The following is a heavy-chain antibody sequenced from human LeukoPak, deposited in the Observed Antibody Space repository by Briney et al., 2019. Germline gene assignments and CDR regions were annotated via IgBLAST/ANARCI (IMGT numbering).Heavy chain of an antibody. CDR1: GGSISSYY. D-gene: IGHD5-24*01. Sequence: PSETLSLTCTVSGGSISSYYWSWIRQPPGKGLEWIGYIYYSGSTNYNPSLKSRVTISVDTSKNQFSLKLSSVTAADTAVYYCARVLRDGYNYYWFDPWGQGTLVTVSS. V-gene: IGHV4-59*12. CDR2: IYYSGST. J-gene: IGHJ5*02. CDR3: ARVLRDGYNYYWFDP.